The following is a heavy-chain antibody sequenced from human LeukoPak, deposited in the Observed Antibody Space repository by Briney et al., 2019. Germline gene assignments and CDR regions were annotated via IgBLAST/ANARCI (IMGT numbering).Heavy chain of an antibody. CDR2: IYHSGST. V-gene: IGHV4-4*02. J-gene: IGHJ6*02. Sequence: SGTLSLTCAVSGGSISSSNWWSWVRQPPGKGLEWIGEIYHSGSTNYNPSLKSRVTISVDKSKNQFSLKLSSVTAADTAVYYCARVPYYYDSSGYPYYYYGMDVWGQGTTVTVSS. D-gene: IGHD3-22*01. CDR1: GGSISSSNW. CDR3: ARVPYYYDSSGYPYYYYGMDV.